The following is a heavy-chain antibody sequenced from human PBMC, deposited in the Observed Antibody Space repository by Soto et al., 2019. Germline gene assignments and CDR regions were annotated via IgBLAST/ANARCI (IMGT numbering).Heavy chain of an antibody. V-gene: IGHV3-21*01. CDR1: GFSFSTYS. CDR3: ARSTSLGGMDV. J-gene: IGHJ6*02. Sequence: EVQLVASGGGLVMPGGSLRLSCIASGFSFSTYSMNWVRQAPGKGLEWVSSIRRSGDYTYYADSLKGRCTLSRDNAKNSLSLQMISLRAEDTAVYYCARSTSLGGMDVWGQGTTVTVSS. CDR2: IRRSGDYT. D-gene: IGHD1-1*01.